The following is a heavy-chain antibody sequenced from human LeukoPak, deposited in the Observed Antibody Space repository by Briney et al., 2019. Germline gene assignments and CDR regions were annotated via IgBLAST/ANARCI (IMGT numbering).Heavy chain of an antibody. Sequence: ASVKVSCKASGCTFTSYDINWVLQATGQGLEWMGWMNPNSGNTGYAQKFQGRVTMTRNTSISTAYMELSSLRSEDTAVYYCARGSQSYGGNKYWGQGTLVTVSS. CDR2: MNPNSGNT. J-gene: IGHJ4*02. CDR1: GCTFTSYD. D-gene: IGHD4-23*01. V-gene: IGHV1-8*01. CDR3: ARGSQSYGGNKY.